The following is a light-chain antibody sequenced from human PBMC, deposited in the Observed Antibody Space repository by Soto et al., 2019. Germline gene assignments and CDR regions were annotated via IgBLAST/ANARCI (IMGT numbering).Light chain of an antibody. CDR3: QQYGSTPPRT. CDR1: QSVRSSS. Sequence: EIALTQSPGTVSLSPGERATLSCRASQSVRSSSLAWYQQKPGQAPRLLIYGASSRATGVPDRFSGSGSGTDFAVTISRLEPEDFAVYYCQQYGSTPPRTFGQGTKVEIK. CDR2: GAS. J-gene: IGKJ1*01. V-gene: IGKV3-20*01.